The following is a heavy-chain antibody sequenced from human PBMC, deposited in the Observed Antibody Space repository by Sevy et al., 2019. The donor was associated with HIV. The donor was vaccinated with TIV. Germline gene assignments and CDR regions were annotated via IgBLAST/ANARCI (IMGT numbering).Heavy chain of an antibody. CDR1: GFIFSSYS. V-gene: IGHV3-21*01. CDR3: ARDPAIAAAVTFDY. D-gene: IGHD6-13*01. Sequence: GGSLRLSCAASGFIFSSYSINWVRQAPGKGLEWVSSISSSSKYIYYADSVKGRFTISRDNAKNSLFLQMNSLRAEDTALYYCARDPAIAAAVTFDYWGQGTLVTVSS. J-gene: IGHJ4*02. CDR2: ISSSSKYI.